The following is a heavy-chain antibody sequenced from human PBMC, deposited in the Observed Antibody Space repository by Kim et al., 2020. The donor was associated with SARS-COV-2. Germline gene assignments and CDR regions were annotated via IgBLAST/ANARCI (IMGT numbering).Heavy chain of an antibody. V-gene: IGHV4-59*08. J-gene: IGHJ4*02. Sequence: TNYNSPLRSRATISVDTSKNQFSLKLRYLTAADTAVYYCARHSSSWYNDYWGQGTPVTVSS. D-gene: IGHD6-13*01. CDR3: ARHSSSWYNDY. CDR2: T.